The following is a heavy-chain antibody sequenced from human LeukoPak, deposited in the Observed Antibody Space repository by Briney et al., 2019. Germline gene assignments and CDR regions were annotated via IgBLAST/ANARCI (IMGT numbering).Heavy chain of an antibody. J-gene: IGHJ3*02. CDR3: AKDIWRTKDAFDI. D-gene: IGHD1/OR15-1a*01. Sequence: PGRSLRLSCAASGFTFDDYAMHWVRQAPGKGLEWVSGISWNSGSIGYADSVKGRFTISRDNAKNSLYLQMNSLRAEDTALYYCAKDIWRTKDAFDIWGQGTMVTASS. CDR2: ISWNSGSI. V-gene: IGHV3-9*01. CDR1: GFTFDDYA.